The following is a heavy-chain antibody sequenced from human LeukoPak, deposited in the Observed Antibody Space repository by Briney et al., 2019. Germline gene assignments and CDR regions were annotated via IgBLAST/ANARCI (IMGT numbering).Heavy chain of an antibody. CDR1: GFTFSSYW. J-gene: IGHJ4*02. D-gene: IGHD2-15*01. CDR3: ARSLGYCSGGSCFPFDY. V-gene: IGHV3-7*01. Sequence: GGSLRLSCAASGFTFSSYWMTWVRQAPGKGLEWVANIKQDGSEKYYVDSVKGRFTISRDNAKNSLYLQVNSLRGEDTAVYYCARSLGYCSGGSCFPFDYWGQRTLVTVSS. CDR2: IKQDGSEK.